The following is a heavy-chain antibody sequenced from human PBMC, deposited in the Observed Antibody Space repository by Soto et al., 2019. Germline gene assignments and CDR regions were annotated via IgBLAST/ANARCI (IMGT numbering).Heavy chain of an antibody. D-gene: IGHD3-22*01. J-gene: IGHJ6*02. CDR1: GYSFTSYW. Sequence: EVQPVQPGAEVKKQGESLKISCKGSGYSFTSYWIGWVRQMPGKGLEWMGITYPGDSDTRYSPSFQGQVTISADKSISTAYLQWSSLKASDTAMYYCARRGLYDSSGYYPPQDGMDVWGQGTTVTVSS. CDR2: TYPGDSDT. CDR3: ARRGLYDSSGYYPPQDGMDV. V-gene: IGHV5-51*03.